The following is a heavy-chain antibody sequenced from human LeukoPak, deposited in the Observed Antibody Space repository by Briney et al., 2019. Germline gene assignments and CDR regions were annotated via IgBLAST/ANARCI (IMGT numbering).Heavy chain of an antibody. CDR2: ISNSGSTI. V-gene: IGHV3-11*01. CDR3: ARDLDYGGTSAGY. CDR1: GFTFSVYY. J-gene: IGHJ4*02. D-gene: IGHD4-23*01. Sequence: GGSLRLSCAASGFTFSVYYMSWIRQAPGKGLEWVSYISNSGSTIYYADSVKGLFTISRDNAKNSLYLQMNSLRAEDTAVYYCARDLDYGGTSAGYWGQGTLVTVSS.